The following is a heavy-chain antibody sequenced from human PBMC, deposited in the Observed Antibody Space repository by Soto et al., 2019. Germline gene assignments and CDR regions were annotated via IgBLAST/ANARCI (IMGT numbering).Heavy chain of an antibody. CDR3: ALEGRDGYNYRNKYFDY. V-gene: IGHV4-39*01. Sequence: QLQLQESGPGLVKPSETLSLTCTVSGGSISSSSYYWGWIRQPPGKGLEWIGSIYYSGSTYYNPSLKSRVTISVDTSKNQFSLKLSSVTAADTAVYYCALEGRDGYNYRNKYFDYWGQGTLVTVSS. J-gene: IGHJ4*02. D-gene: IGHD5-12*01. CDR1: GGSISSSSYY. CDR2: IYYSGST.